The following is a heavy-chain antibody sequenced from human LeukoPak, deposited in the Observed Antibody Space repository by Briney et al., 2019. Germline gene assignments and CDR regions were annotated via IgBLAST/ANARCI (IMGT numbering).Heavy chain of an antibody. CDR2: ITSKPNSYAT. CDR3: TGGSGWYSPDY. Sequence: GESLKISCAASGFTFSGSVMHWVRQASGKGLEWVGRITSKPNSYATVYAASVKGRFTISSDDSKNTAYLQMNSLKIEDTAVYYCTGGSGWYSPDYWGQGTLVTVSS. CDR1: GFTFSGSV. J-gene: IGHJ4*02. V-gene: IGHV3-73*01. D-gene: IGHD6-19*01.